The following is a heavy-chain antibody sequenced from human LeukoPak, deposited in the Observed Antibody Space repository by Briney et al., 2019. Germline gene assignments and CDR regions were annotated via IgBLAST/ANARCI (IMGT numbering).Heavy chain of an antibody. D-gene: IGHD3-10*01. CDR2: IYYSGST. Sequence: SETLSLTCTVSGGSISSGDYYWSWIRQPPGKGLEWIGYIYYSGSTYYNPSLKSRVTISVDTSKNQFSLKLSSVTAADTAVCYCARTTGSGSYYNGYYFDYWGQGTLVTVSS. V-gene: IGHV4-30-4*01. J-gene: IGHJ4*02. CDR1: GGSISSGDYY. CDR3: ARTTGSGSYYNGYYFDY.